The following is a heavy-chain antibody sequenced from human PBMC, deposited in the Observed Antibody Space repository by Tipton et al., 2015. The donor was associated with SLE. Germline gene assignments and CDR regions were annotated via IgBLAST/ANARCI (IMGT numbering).Heavy chain of an antibody. CDR3: ARGCSSTSCYKGGVYYYYYYYMDV. J-gene: IGHJ6*03. V-gene: IGHV4-4*08. CDR1: GAPISDYW. D-gene: IGHD2-2*02. CDR2: FYSGGGP. Sequence: GLVKPSETLSLICSVSGAPISDYWWSWIRQPPGKSLEWLGHFYSGGGPHYNPSLKGRISISVDAPKSQLSLQLRSVTAADTAVYYCARGCSSTSCYKGGVYYYYYYYMDVWGKGTTVTVSS.